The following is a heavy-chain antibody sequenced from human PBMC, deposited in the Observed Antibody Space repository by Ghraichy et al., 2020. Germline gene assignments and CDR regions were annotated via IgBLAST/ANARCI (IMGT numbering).Heavy chain of an antibody. CDR3: ARGSREDVGATTKFDY. CDR2: ISAYNGNT. Sequence: ASVKVSCKASGYTFTSYGISWVRQAPGQGLEWMGWISAYNGNTNYAQKLQGRVTMTTDTSTSTAYMELRSLRSDDTAVYYCARGSREDVGATTKFDYWGQGTLVTVSS. J-gene: IGHJ4*02. D-gene: IGHD1-26*01. CDR1: GYTFTSYG. V-gene: IGHV1-18*04.